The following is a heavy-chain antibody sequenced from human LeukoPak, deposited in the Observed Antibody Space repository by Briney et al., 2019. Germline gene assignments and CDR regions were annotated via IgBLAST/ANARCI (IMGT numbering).Heavy chain of an antibody. CDR1: GFTFSTYA. V-gene: IGHV3-23*01. J-gene: IGHJ6*03. CDR3: ARLGKDYIHYYYMDV. Sequence: GGSLRLSCAASGFTFSTYAMTWVRQAPGKGLEWVSSITGSGDGTSAADSVTGRFTISRDNAKNSLYLQMNSLRAEDTAVYYCARLGKDYIHYYYMDVWGKGTTVTVSS. D-gene: IGHD4-11*01. CDR2: ITGSGDGT.